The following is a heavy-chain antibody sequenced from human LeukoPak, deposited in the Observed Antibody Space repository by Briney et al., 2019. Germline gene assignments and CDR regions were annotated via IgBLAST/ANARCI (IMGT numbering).Heavy chain of an antibody. CDR1: GFTFSSYN. CDR2: ISPSSSYI. J-gene: IGHJ3*02. D-gene: IGHD3-22*01. V-gene: IGHV3-21*01. Sequence: GGSLRLSCAASGFTFSSYNMNLVRQAPGKGLEWVSSISPSSSYIYYADSVKGRFTISRDNAKNSLYLEMNSLRAEDTAVYYCARDPDYYDSSPDAFDIWGQGTVVTVSS. CDR3: ARDPDYYDSSPDAFDI.